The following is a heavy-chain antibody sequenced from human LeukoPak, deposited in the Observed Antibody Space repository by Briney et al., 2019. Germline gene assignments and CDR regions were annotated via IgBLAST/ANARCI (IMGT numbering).Heavy chain of an antibody. Sequence: ASVKVSCKASGYTFTGYYMHWVRQAPGQGLEWMGGIIPIFGTANYAQKFQGRVTITTDESTSTAYMELSSLRSEDTAVYYCAIGTGQAGGNAFDTWGQGTMVTVSS. CDR1: GYTFTGYY. V-gene: IGHV1-69*05. CDR3: AIGTGQAGGNAFDT. J-gene: IGHJ3*02. CDR2: IIPIFGTA. D-gene: IGHD1-1*01.